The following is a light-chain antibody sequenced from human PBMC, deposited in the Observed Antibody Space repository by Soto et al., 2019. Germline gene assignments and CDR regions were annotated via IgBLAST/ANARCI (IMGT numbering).Light chain of an antibody. CDR1: SXDVGGYNY. CDR2: DVS. CDR3: TSYSGSTTLGI. J-gene: IGLJ1*01. Sequence: QSVLTQPGSVSGSPGQSITISCTGTSXDVGGYNYVSWYQQHPGKAPKLIIYDVSDRPSGVSTRFSGSKSGNTASLTISGLQAEDEADYYCTSYSGSTTLGIFGTGTKVILL. V-gene: IGLV2-14*03.